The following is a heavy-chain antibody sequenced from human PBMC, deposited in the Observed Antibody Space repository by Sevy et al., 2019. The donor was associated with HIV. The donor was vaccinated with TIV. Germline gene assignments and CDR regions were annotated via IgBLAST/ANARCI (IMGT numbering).Heavy chain of an antibody. D-gene: IGHD3-3*01. V-gene: IGHV4-39*01. J-gene: IGHJ5*02. CDR2: IYYSGSA. CDR1: GGYISRNNYY. Sequence: SETLSLTCTVSGGYISRNNYYWGWIRQPPGKGLEWIGSIYYSGSAYYNPSLKSRVTISVDTSKNQFSLKVSAVTAADTAVYYCARLTIFGVVTDNWFDPWGQGTLVTVSS. CDR3: ARLTIFGVVTDNWFDP.